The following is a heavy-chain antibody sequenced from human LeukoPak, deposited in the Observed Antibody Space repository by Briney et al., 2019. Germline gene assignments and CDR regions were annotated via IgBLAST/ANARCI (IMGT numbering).Heavy chain of an antibody. V-gene: IGHV3-23*01. D-gene: IGHD3-10*01. Sequence: PGGSLRLSCTASGFTLSSYEMSWIRQAPGKGLEWVSSVDYSGGDTHYADSVMGRFTISRDNSKNTLYLQMNSLRAEDTAVYYCAKGGAVSSKSITLIRGTRKYYYYMDVWGKGTTVTISS. CDR1: GFTLSSYE. J-gene: IGHJ6*03. CDR3: AKGGAVSSKSITLIRGTRKYYYYMDV. CDR2: VDYSGGDT.